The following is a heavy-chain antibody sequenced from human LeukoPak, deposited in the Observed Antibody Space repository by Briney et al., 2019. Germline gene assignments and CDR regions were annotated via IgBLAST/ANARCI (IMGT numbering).Heavy chain of an antibody. CDR1: GGSISSYY. Sequence: SETLSLTCTVSGGSISSYYWSWIRQPPGKGLEWIGYIYYSGSTNYNPSLKSRVTISVDTSKNQFSLKLSSVTAADTAVYYCARGRGYSSSSNDAFDIWGQGTMVTVSS. J-gene: IGHJ3*02. D-gene: IGHD6-6*01. CDR2: IYYSGST. V-gene: IGHV4-59*01. CDR3: ARGRGYSSSSNDAFDI.